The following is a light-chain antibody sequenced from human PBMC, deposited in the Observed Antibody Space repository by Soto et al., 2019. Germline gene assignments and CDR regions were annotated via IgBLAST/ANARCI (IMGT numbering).Light chain of an antibody. V-gene: IGLV2-23*01. CDR2: EGS. CDR1: SSDVGSYNL. J-gene: IGLJ1*01. Sequence: SALTQPASVSGSPGQSITISCTGTSSDVGSYNLVSWYQQHPGKAPKLMIYEGSKRPSGVPNRFSGSKSGNTASLTISGLQAEDEADYYCCSYAGSSTYVFGTGTKVTVL. CDR3: CSYAGSSTYV.